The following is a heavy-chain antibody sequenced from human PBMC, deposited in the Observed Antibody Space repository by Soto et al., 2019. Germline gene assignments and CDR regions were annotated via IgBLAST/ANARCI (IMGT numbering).Heavy chain of an antibody. CDR2: INHSGST. D-gene: IGHD2-8*02. CDR1: GGSFSAYY. J-gene: IGHJ4*02. V-gene: IGHV4-34*01. Sequence: QVQLQQWGAGLLKPSETLSLTCAVYGGSFSAYYGTWIRQPPGTGLEWIGEINHSGSTNYNPSLKRRVTISVDTSKNQFSLKLTSVTAADTAVYYCARDKITGLFDYWGQGTLVTVSS. CDR3: ARDKITGLFDY.